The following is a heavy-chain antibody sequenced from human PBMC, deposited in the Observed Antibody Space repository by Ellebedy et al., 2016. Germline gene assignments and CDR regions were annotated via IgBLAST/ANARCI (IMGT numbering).Heavy chain of an antibody. J-gene: IGHJ5*01. Sequence: GGSLRLSXAPSGFNFSNFAMTWVRQAPGKGLEWVSAISGRHTGTYYADSVKGRFTISRDNSKSTTYLQMDNLRVEDTAIYYCARDETVSGSPDSWGQGTLVTVSS. D-gene: IGHD6-19*01. CDR1: GFNFSNFA. CDR3: ARDETVSGSPDS. CDR2: ISGRHTGT. V-gene: IGHV3-23*01.